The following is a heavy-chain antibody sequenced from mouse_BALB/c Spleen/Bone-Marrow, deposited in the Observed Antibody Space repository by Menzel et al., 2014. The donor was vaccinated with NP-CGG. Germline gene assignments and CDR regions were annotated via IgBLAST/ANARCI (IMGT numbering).Heavy chain of an antibody. D-gene: IGHD2-1*01. CDR2: IYPGNVNT. Sequence: VQLVESGPELVKPGASVRISCKASGYTFTSYYIHWVKQRPGQGLEWIGWIYPGNVNTKYNEKFKGKATLTADKSSSTAYMQLSSLTSEDSAVYFCARWGNYGDYAMDYWGQGTSVTVSP. J-gene: IGHJ4*01. V-gene: IGHV1S56*01. CDR3: ARWGNYGDYAMDY. CDR1: GYTFTSYY.